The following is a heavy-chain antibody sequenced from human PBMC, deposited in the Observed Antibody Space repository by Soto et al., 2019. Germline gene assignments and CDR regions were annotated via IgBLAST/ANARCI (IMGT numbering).Heavy chain of an antibody. J-gene: IGHJ6*02. CDR2: ISGSGGST. Sequence: TGGSLRLSCAASGFTFSSYAMSWVRQAPGKGLEWVSAISGSGGSTYYADSVKGRFTISRDNSKNTLYLQMNSLRAEDTAVYYCAKVRAHLYYYGMDVWGQGTTVTVSS. CDR1: GFTFSSYA. CDR3: AKVRAHLYYYGMDV. V-gene: IGHV3-23*01.